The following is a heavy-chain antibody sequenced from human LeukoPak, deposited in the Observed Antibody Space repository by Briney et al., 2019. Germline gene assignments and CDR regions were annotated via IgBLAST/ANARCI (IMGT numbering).Heavy chain of an antibody. V-gene: IGHV3-23*01. CDR2: LSGGAGRT. CDR3: AKGYSNYNSTIVN. J-gene: IGHJ4*02. CDR1: GFTFNNYA. D-gene: IGHD4-11*01. Sequence: GGSLRLSCAASGFTFNNYAMNWVRQAPGKGLEWVSALSGGAGRTYYADSVKGRFTISRDNSKNTLCLQMNSLSAEDTAVYYCAKGYSNYNSTIVNWGQGTLVTVSS.